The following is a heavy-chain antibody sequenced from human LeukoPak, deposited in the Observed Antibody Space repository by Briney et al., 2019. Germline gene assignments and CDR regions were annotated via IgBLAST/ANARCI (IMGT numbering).Heavy chain of an antibody. J-gene: IGHJ2*01. CDR3: APRIVGATVVDL. D-gene: IGHD1-26*01. CDR1: GFTFSSYA. CDR2: ISGSGGST. V-gene: IGHV3-23*01. Sequence: RGSLRLSCAASGFTFSSYAMSWVRQAPGKGLEWVSAISGSGGSTYYADSVKGRFTISRDNPKNTLYLQMNSLRAEDTAVYYCAPRIVGATVVDLWGRGTLVTVSS.